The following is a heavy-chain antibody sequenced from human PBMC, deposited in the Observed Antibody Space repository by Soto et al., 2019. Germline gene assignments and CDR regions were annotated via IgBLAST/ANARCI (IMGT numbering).Heavy chain of an antibody. CDR1: GYTFTSYD. CDR2: MNPNSGNT. CDR3: AAIAARLGIYYYYYYGRDV. D-gene: IGHD6-6*01. Sequence: ASVKVSCKASGYTFTSYDINWVRQATGQGLEWMGWMNPNSGNTGYAQKFQGRVTMTRNTSISTAYMELSSLRSEDTAVYYCAAIAARLGIYYYYYYGRDVWGQGTTGIVS. V-gene: IGHV1-8*01. J-gene: IGHJ6*02.